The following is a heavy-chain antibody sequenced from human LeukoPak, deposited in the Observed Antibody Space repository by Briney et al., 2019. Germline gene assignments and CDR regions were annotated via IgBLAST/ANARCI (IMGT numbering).Heavy chain of an antibody. CDR3: ARDPYREYYMDV. CDR1: GFTVSSNY. J-gene: IGHJ6*03. V-gene: IGHV3-66*01. Sequence: GGSLRLSCAASGFTVSSNYMSWVRQAPGKGLEWVSVICSGGSTYYADSVKGRFTISRDNSKNTLYLQMNSLRAEDTAVYYCARDPYREYYMDVWGKGTTVTISS. D-gene: IGHD3-10*01. CDR2: ICSGGST.